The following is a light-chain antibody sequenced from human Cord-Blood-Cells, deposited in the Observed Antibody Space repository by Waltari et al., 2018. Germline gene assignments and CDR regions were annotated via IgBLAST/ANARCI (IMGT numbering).Light chain of an antibody. CDR2: WAS. CDR1: QSVLYSSKNKNY. CDR3: QQYYSTPLT. V-gene: IGKV4-1*01. J-gene: IGKJ4*01. Sequence: DIVMTQSQDSLAVSRGERATINCKSSQSVLYSSKNKNYLTWYQQKPGQPPKLLIYWASTRESGVPDRFSGSGSGTDFTLTISSLQAEDVAVYYCQQYYSTPLTFGGGTKVEIK.